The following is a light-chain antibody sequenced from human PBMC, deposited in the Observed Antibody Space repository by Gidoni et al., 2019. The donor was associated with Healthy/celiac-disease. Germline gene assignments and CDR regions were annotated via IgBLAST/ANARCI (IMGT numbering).Light chain of an antibody. Sequence: DIVMTQSPLSLPVTPGEPASISCRSSQSLLHSNGYNYLDWYLQKPGQSTQLLIYLGSNRASGVPDRFSGSGSGTDFTLKSSRVEAEDVGVYYCMQALQTPWAFXGXTKVEIK. CDR2: LGS. CDR3: MQALQTPWA. V-gene: IGKV2-28*01. CDR1: QSLLHSNGYNY. J-gene: IGKJ4*01.